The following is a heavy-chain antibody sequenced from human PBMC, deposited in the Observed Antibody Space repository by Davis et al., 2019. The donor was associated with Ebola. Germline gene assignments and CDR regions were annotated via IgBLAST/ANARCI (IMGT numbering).Heavy chain of an antibody. D-gene: IGHD3-9*01. CDR1: GFTFSDYY. CDR3: AGATGYYRHGMDV. CDR2: ISSSGSTI. V-gene: IGHV3-11*04. Sequence: GGSLRLSCAASGFTFSDYYMSWIRQAPGKGLEWVSYISSSGSTIYYADSVKGRFTISRDNAKNSLYLQMNSLRDEDTAVYYCAGATGYYRHGMDVWGQGTTVTVSS. J-gene: IGHJ6*02.